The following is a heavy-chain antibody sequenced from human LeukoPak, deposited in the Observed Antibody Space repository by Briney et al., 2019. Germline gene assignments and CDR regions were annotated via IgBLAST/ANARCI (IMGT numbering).Heavy chain of an antibody. D-gene: IGHD1-26*01. Sequence: PGGSLRLSCAASGFTVSSNYMSWVRQAPGKGLEWVSVIYSGGSTYYADSVKGRFTISRDNSKNTLYLQMNSLRAEDTAVYYCAREGGSGSYSYACDIWGQGTMVTVSS. J-gene: IGHJ3*02. CDR2: IYSGGST. V-gene: IGHV3-53*01. CDR3: AREGGSGSYSYACDI. CDR1: GFTVSSNY.